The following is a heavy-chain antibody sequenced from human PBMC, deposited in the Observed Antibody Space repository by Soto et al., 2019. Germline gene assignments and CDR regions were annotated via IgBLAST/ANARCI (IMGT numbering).Heavy chain of an antibody. CDR1: GFTFSGSA. CDR3: TRQLYSSGWETYGMDV. D-gene: IGHD6-19*01. CDR2: IRSKANSYAT. Sequence: PGGSLRLSCAASGFTFSGSAMHWVRQASGKGLEWVGRIRSKANSYATAYAASVKGRFTISRDDSKNTAYLQMNSLKTEDTAVYYCTRQLYSSGWETYGMDVWGQGTTVTVSS. V-gene: IGHV3-73*01. J-gene: IGHJ6*02.